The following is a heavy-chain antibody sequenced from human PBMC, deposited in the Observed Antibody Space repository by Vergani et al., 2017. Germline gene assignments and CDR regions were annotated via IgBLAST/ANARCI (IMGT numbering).Heavy chain of an antibody. CDR1: GFSFGNYA. V-gene: IGHV1-69*01. CDR3: ARAPGDCSSTSCYVEHYYYYYMDV. D-gene: IGHD2-2*01. J-gene: IGHJ6*03. Sequence: QVQLEESGGGVVQPGRSLRLSCAASGFSFGNYAMHWVRQAPGKGLEWVGGIIPIFGTANYAQKFQGRVTITADESTSTAYMELSSLRSEDTAVYYCARAPGDCSSTSCYVEHYYYYYMDVWGKGP. CDR2: IIPIFGTA.